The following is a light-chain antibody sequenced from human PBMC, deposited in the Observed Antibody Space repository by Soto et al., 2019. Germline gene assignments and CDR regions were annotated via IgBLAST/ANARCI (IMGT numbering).Light chain of an antibody. CDR1: QSVSSN. V-gene: IGKV3-15*01. CDR2: GAS. Sequence: EIVMTQSPATLSVSPGERATLSCRASQSVSSNLAWYQQKPGQAPRRLIYGASTRATGIPARFSGSGSRIEVTLTISSLQSEDFAVYYCQQYNNWSPLTFGGGTKVEIK. J-gene: IGKJ4*01. CDR3: QQYNNWSPLT.